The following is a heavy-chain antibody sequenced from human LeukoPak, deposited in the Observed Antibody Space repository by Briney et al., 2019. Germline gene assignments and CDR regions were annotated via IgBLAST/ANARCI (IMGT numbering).Heavy chain of an antibody. CDR1: GYTLTELS. CDR3: ATVLRPLVVFYDDSSGYQFFDY. Sequence: GASVKVSCKVSGYTLTELSMHWVRQAPGKGLEWMGGFDPEDGETIYAQKFQGRVTMTEDTSTDTAYMELSSLRSEDTAVYYCATVLRPLVVFYDDSSGYQFFDYWGQGTLVTVSS. J-gene: IGHJ4*02. V-gene: IGHV1-24*01. D-gene: IGHD3-22*01. CDR2: FDPEDGET.